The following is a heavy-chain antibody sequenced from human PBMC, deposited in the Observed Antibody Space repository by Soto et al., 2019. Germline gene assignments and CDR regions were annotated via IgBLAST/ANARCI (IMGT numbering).Heavy chain of an antibody. J-gene: IGHJ6*02. CDR3: ARVPSIYGVVRGYYYAMDV. Sequence: TLSLTCTVSRASLSSGGYTSSWIRQQPGTALECIGYIFYSGTTYYNPSLKSRVTISVDTSKKQFSLKLRSVTAADAAVYYCARVPSIYGVVRGYYYAMDVWGQGTTVTVS. D-gene: IGHD3-3*01. CDR2: IFYSGTT. CDR1: RASLSSGGYT. V-gene: IGHV4-31*03.